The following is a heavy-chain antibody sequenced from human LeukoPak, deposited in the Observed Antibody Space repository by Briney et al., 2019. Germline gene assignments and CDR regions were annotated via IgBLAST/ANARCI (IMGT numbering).Heavy chain of an antibody. CDR3: ARGSRGYSYG. D-gene: IGHD5-18*01. CDR2: IYYSAST. J-gene: IGHJ4*02. CDR1: GGSFSSYY. Sequence: SETLSLTCAVYGGSFSSYYWSWIRQPPGKGLEWIGYIYYSASTNYNPSLKSRVTISVDTSNNQFSLKLSSVTAADTAVYYCARGSRGYSYGWGQGTLVTVSS. V-gene: IGHV4-59*01.